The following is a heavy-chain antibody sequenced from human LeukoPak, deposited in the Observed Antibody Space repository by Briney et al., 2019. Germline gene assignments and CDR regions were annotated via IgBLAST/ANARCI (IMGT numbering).Heavy chain of an antibody. Sequence: PGGSLRLSCAASGFTFSSYAMHWVRQAPGKGLEWVAVISYDGSNKYYADSVKGRFTISRDNSKNTLYLQMNSLRAEDTAVYYCARDGPPARYYYYYYMDVWGKGTTVTVSS. CDR3: ARDGPPARYYYYYYMDV. J-gene: IGHJ6*03. CDR2: ISYDGSNK. CDR1: GFTFSSYA. D-gene: IGHD3/OR15-3a*01. V-gene: IGHV3-30*04.